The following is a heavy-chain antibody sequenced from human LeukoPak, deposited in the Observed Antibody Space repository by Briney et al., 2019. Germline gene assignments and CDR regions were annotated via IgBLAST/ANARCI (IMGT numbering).Heavy chain of an antibody. CDR3: ARVGSGWLYYFDY. J-gene: IGHJ4*02. Sequence: ASVKVSCRTSGYIFGHNGISWVRQAPGQGLEWMGWINAYNGNTNYAQKLQGRVTMTTDTSTNTVYMELRSLRSDDTAVYYCARVGSGWLYYFDYWGQGTLVTVSS. CDR1: GYIFGHNG. V-gene: IGHV1-18*01. D-gene: IGHD6-19*01. CDR2: INAYNGNT.